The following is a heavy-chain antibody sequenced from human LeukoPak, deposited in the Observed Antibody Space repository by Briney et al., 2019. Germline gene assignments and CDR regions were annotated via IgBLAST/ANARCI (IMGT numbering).Heavy chain of an antibody. Sequence: AAVKVSCKASGNTFTSNGITWVRQAPGQGLEWMAWISAYNGNTNYAPKLQGRVTMTKDTSTTTAYMELRSLRYDATAVYYFARAVVADAPFDLWGQGTPVTVSS. V-gene: IGHV1-18*01. CDR1: GNTFTSNG. CDR3: ARAVVADAPFDL. J-gene: IGHJ5*02. CDR2: ISAYNGNT. D-gene: IGHD2-15*01.